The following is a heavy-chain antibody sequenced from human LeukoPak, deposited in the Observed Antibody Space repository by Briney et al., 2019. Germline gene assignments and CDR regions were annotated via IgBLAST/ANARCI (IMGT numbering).Heavy chain of an antibody. CDR1: GFTFSSYG. V-gene: IGHV3-23*01. CDR2: ISGSGGST. J-gene: IGHJ3*02. Sequence: GGSLRLSCAASGFTFSSYGMSWVRQAPGKGLEWVSAISGSGGSTYYADSVKGRFTISRDNSKNTLYLQMNSLRAEDTAVYYCAKDLSLLWFGDFDRTAFDIWGQGTMVTVSS. D-gene: IGHD3-10*01. CDR3: AKDLSLLWFGDFDRTAFDI.